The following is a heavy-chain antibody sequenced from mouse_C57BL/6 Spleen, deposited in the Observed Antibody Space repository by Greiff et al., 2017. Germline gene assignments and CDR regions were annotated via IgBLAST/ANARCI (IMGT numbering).Heavy chain of an antibody. CDR2: IWWDDDK. CDR1: GFSLSTFGMG. J-gene: IGHJ3*01. Sequence: QVTLKVSGPGILQPSQTLSLTCSFSGFSLSTFGMGVGWIRQPSGKGLEWLAHIWWDDDKYYNPALKSRLTISTDTSKNQVFLKIANVDTADTATYYCARIEGGYDYDDGWCAYWGQGTLVTVSA. CDR3: ARIEGGYDYDDGWCAY. V-gene: IGHV8-8*01. D-gene: IGHD2-4*01.